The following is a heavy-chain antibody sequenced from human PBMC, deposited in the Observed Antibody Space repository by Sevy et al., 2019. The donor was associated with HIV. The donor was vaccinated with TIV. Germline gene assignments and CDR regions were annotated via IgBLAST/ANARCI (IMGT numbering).Heavy chain of an antibody. CDR1: GFTFTKDW. Sequence: GGSLRLSCAASGFTFTKDWMNWVRQAPGKGLEWVGRIKGKTDGRKTAYAEPGKGRITISRDDSKNTVYLQMNSLKTDDRAVDYCTTKKDFWSGYFYFDYWGQGTLVTVSS. CDR3: TTKKDFWSGYFYFDY. D-gene: IGHD3-3*01. V-gene: IGHV3-15*05. J-gene: IGHJ4*02. CDR2: IKGKTDGRKT.